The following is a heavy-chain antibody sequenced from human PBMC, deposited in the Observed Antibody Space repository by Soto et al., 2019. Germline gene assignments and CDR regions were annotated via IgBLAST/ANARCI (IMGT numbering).Heavy chain of an antibody. CDR3: ARGARYCSTTSCSNNWFDP. CDR2: MNPNSGNT. J-gene: IGHJ5*02. CDR1: GYSFTSND. V-gene: IGHV1-8*01. Sequence: GASVKVSCKASGYSFTSNDINWVRQATGQGLEWMGWMNPNSGNTGYAQKFQGRVTMTRNTSINTAYMELSSLRSEDTAVYYCARGARYCSTTSCSNNWFDPWGQGTLVTVSS. D-gene: IGHD2-2*01.